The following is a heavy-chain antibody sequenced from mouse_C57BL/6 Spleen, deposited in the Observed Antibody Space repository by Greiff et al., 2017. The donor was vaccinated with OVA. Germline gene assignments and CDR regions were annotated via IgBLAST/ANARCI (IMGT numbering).Heavy chain of an antibody. CDR3: ARGFYYYGSSFAY. CDR1: GYAFSSSW. J-gene: IGHJ3*01. V-gene: IGHV1-82*01. CDR2: IYPGDGDT. D-gene: IGHD1-1*01. Sequence: VQLQQSGPELVKPGASVKISCKASGYAFSSSWMNWVKQRPGKGLEWIGRIYPGDGDTNYNGKFKGKATLTADKSSSTAYMQLSSLTSEDSAVYFCARGFYYYGSSFAYWGQGTLVTVSA.